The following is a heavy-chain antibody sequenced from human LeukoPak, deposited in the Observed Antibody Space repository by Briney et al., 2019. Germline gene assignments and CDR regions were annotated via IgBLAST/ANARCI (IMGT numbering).Heavy chain of an antibody. CDR1: GYTFPSYD. D-gene: IGHD2-2*01. J-gene: IGHJ4*02. CDR3: ARALRYCSTTSCQYYFDY. Sequence: ASVKVSCKASGYTFPSYDINWVRQATGQGLEWMGWMNPNSGNTGYAQKFQGRVTMTRNTSISTAYMELSSLKSEDTAVYYCARALRYCSTTSCQYYFDYWGQGTLVTVSS. V-gene: IGHV1-8*02. CDR2: MNPNSGNT.